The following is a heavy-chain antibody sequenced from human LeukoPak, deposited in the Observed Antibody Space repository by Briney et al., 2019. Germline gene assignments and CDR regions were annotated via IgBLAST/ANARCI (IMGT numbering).Heavy chain of an antibody. D-gene: IGHD4-23*01. CDR2: VYYSGSA. CDR3: ARVGVDYSGNIIKYFYDY. V-gene: IGHV4-59*01. Sequence: SEALYLTCTVSGDSISSYQWSWIRQPPGKELEWIGNVYYSGSANYNPSLKSRLIISVDTSKNQISLKLSPVIAADTAVYYCARVGVDYSGNIIKYFYDYWGPGKLVTVSS. CDR1: GDSISSYQ. J-gene: IGHJ4*02.